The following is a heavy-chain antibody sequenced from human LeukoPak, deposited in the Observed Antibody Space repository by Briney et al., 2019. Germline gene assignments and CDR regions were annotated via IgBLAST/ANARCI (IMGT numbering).Heavy chain of an antibody. Sequence: PGGSLRLSCAASQFTFSSYWMHWVRQAPGKGLVWVSRINNDGSITSYADSVKGRFTISRDNAKNTLYLQMNTLRADVTAVYYCARAWRGAFDIWGQGTMVTVSS. CDR2: INNDGSIT. V-gene: IGHV3-74*01. J-gene: IGHJ3*02. CDR3: ARAWRGAFDI. CDR1: QFTFSSYW.